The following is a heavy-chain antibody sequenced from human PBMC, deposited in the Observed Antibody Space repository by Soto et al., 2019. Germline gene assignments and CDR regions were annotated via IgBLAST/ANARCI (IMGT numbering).Heavy chain of an antibody. CDR3: ARGGTMVRGVISELNYYYYGMDV. V-gene: IGHV3-30-3*01. J-gene: IGHJ6*02. CDR1: GFTFSSYA. CDR2: ISYDGSNK. Sequence: PGGSLRLSCAASGFTFSSYAMHWVRQAPGKGLEWVAVISYDGSNKYYADSVKGRFTISRDNSKNTLYLQMNSLRAEDTAVYYCARGGTMVRGVISELNYYYYGMDVWGQGTTVTVSS. D-gene: IGHD3-10*01.